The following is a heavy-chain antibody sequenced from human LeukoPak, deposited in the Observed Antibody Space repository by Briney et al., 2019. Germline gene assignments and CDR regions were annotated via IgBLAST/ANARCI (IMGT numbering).Heavy chain of an antibody. CDR1: GGSFSGYY. J-gene: IGHJ6*03. D-gene: IGHD1-26*01. CDR3: ARTTSGSYYYYYYMDV. V-gene: IGHV4-34*01. Sequence: SETLSLTCAVYGGSFSGYYWSWIRQPPGKVLEWIGEINHSGSTNYNPSLKSRVTISVDTSKNQFSLKLSSVTAADTAVYYCARTTSGSYYYYYYMDVWGKGTTVTISS. CDR2: INHSGST.